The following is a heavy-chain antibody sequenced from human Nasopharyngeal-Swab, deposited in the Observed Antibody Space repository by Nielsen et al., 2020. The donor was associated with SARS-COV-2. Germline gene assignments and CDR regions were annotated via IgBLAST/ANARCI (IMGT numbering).Heavy chain of an antibody. V-gene: IGHV4-39*01. CDR3: ARPPLTIFGVGDAFDI. Sequence: GSLRLSCTVSGGSISSSSYYWGWIRQPPGKGLEWIGSIYYSGSTYYNPSLKSRVTISVDTSKNQFSLKLSSVTAADTVVYYCARPPLTIFGVGDAFDIWGQGTMVTVSS. D-gene: IGHD3-3*01. CDR1: GGSISSSSYY. J-gene: IGHJ3*02. CDR2: IYYSGST.